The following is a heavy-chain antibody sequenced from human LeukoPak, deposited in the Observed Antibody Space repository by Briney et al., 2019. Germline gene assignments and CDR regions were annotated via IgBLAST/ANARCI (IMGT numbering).Heavy chain of an antibody. V-gene: IGHV3-30*04. D-gene: IGHD6-13*01. CDR3: ARAGVGSSWFDY. CDR1: GFTFSSYA. CDR2: ISYDGSNK. Sequence: GGSLRLSCAASGFTFSSYAMHWVRQAPGKGLEWVAVISYDGSNKYYADSVKGRFTISRDNSKNTLYLQMNRLRAEDTAVYYCARAGVGSSWFDYWGQGTLVTVSS. J-gene: IGHJ4*02.